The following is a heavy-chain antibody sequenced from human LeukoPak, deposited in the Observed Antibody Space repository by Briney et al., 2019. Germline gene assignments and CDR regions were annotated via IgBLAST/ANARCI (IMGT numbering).Heavy chain of an antibody. V-gene: IGHV3-7*01. D-gene: IGHD6-6*01. CDR2: INQGGSET. CDR3: ARLIGDRTIYDY. CDR1: GFTFRTYW. J-gene: IGHJ4*02. Sequence: GGSLRLSCAASGFTFRTYWMSWVRQAPGKGLEWVASINQGGSETYYVESVKGRFTISRDNAMNSFFLQMNSLRAEDTAVYYCARLIGDRTIYDYWGQGTLVTVS.